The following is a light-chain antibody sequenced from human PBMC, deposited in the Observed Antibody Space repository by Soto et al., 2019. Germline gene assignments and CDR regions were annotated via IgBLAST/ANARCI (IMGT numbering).Light chain of an antibody. CDR1: QSVSSN. V-gene: IGKV3-15*01. CDR3: QQYNNWPPIT. Sequence: EIVMTQSPATLSVSPGERATLSCRASQSVSSNLAWYQQKPSQAPRLLIYGASTRATGIPAKFSGSGSGTEFSLTISSLQSEDFAVYYCQQYNNWPPITFGQGTRLEIK. CDR2: GAS. J-gene: IGKJ5*01.